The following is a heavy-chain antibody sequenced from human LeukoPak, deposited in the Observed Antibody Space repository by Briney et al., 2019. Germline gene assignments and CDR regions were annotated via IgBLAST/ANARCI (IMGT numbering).Heavy chain of an antibody. CDR1: DGAIAGYS. J-gene: IGHJ5*02. V-gene: IGHV4-59*01. Sequence: PSETLSLTCTVSDGAIAGYSWSWIRQPPGKGLEWIGYIYYSGDTNYNPSLQSRVTVSVDTSKNQFSLELTSVTAADTAVYYCVRGPYGSGISNWFDPWGQGTLVIVSS. D-gene: IGHD3-10*01. CDR3: VRGPYGSGISNWFDP. CDR2: IYYSGDT.